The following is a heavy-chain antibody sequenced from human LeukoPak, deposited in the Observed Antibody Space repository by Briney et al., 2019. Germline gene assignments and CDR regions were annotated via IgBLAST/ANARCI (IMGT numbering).Heavy chain of an antibody. V-gene: IGHV4-4*02. J-gene: IGHJ4*02. CDR3: AKRGPYYYGSGSYYKGAQYYFDS. CDR1: GGSISSSNW. Sequence: PSETLSLTCAVSGGSISSSNWWSWIRQPPGKGLGWIGEINHSGSTNYNPSLKSRVTISVDTSKNQFSLKLSSVTAADTAVYYCAKRGPYYYGSGSYYKGAQYYFDSWGQGPLVTVSS. D-gene: IGHD3-10*01. CDR2: INHSGST.